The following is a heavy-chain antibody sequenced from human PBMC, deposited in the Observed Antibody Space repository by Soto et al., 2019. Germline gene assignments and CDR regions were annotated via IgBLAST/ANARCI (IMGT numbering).Heavy chain of an antibody. D-gene: IGHD1-1*01. CDR3: VRDLYRSATMPCLDH. J-gene: IGHJ4*02. V-gene: IGHV3-23*01. CDR1: GFTFINYA. CDR2: ISDTGGDS. Sequence: GGSLRLSCEASGFTFINYAISWVRQSPWKGLEWVSSISDTGGDSYYADSMDGRFTVSRDNSKNTLYLQINSLRAEDTAIYYCVRDLYRSATMPCLDHWGQGALVTVSS.